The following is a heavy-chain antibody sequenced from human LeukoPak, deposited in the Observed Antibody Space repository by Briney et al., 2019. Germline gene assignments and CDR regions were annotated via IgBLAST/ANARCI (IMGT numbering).Heavy chain of an antibody. CDR2: ISGYNSKP. D-gene: IGHD5-12*01. CDR1: GYSFTNYG. Sequence: ASVKVSCKPSGYSFTNYGITWVRQAPGQGLEWMGWISGYNSKPFYAQNFQGRVTMTTDTSTSTVYMELRSLRSDDTAVYYCARWGVATTNYYYYYMDVWGKGTTVTVSS. CDR3: ARWGVATTNYYYYYMDV. J-gene: IGHJ6*03. V-gene: IGHV1-18*01.